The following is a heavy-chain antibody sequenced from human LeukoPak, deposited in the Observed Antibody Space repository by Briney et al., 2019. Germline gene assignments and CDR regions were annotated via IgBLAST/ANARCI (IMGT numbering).Heavy chain of an antibody. CDR2: IYYSGST. Sequence: SETLSLTCTVSVGSISSYYWSWIRQPPGKGLEWIGYIYYSGSTNYNPSLKSRVTISVDTSKNQFSLKLSSVTAADTAVYYCARSGSSWYHPVDYWGQGTLVTVSS. V-gene: IGHV4-59*08. J-gene: IGHJ4*02. CDR1: VGSISSYY. D-gene: IGHD6-13*01. CDR3: ARSGSSWYHPVDY.